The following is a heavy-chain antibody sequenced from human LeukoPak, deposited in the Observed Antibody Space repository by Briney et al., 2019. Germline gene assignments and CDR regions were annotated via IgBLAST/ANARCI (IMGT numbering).Heavy chain of an antibody. D-gene: IGHD1-26*01. J-gene: IGHJ4*02. CDR3: VRDPYSGSYSDY. V-gene: IGHV1-2*02. Sequence: EASVKVSCKASGYTFTGYYMHWVRQAPGQGLEWMGWINPNSGGTNYAQKFQGRVTMTRDTSISTAYMELSRLRSDDTAVYYCVRDPYSGSYSDYWGQGTLVTVSS. CDR1: GYTFTGYY. CDR2: INPNSGGT.